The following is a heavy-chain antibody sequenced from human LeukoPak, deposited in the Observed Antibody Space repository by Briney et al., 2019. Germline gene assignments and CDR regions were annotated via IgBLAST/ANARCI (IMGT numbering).Heavy chain of an antibody. Sequence: GGSLRLSCAASGFTFSSYAMSWVRQAPGKGLGWVSAISASGSSTYYADSVKGRFTISRDNSKNTLYLQMNGLRAEDTAVYYCAKDSSGWDNWFDPWGQGTLVTVSS. CDR3: AKDSSGWDNWFDP. J-gene: IGHJ5*02. V-gene: IGHV3-23*01. CDR1: GFTFSSYA. D-gene: IGHD6-19*01. CDR2: ISASGSST.